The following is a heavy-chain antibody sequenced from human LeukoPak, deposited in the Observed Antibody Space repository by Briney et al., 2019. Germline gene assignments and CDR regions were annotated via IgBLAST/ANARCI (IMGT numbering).Heavy chain of an antibody. CDR1: GGSISSYY. Sequence: SETLSLTCTISGGSISSYYWSWIRQPAGKGLEWIGRIYTTGSTNYNPSLRSRVTMSADTSKNQFSLKLSSVAAADTAVYYCARDLNVAVAGPIFDSWGQGTLVTVSS. J-gene: IGHJ4*02. V-gene: IGHV4-4*07. D-gene: IGHD6-19*01. CDR3: ARDLNVAVAGPIFDS. CDR2: IYTTGST.